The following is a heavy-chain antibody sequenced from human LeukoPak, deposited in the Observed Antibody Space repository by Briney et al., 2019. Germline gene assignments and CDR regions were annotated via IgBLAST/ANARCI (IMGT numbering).Heavy chain of an antibody. CDR3: ASASSHRIAAGGDY. D-gene: IGHD6-13*01. CDR1: GFIFNNYW. Sequence: GGSLRLSCAASGFIFNNYWMHWVRQAPGKGLVWVSRINSDGSSRNYADTVKGRFTISRDNAKNTLYLQMNSLRAEDTAAYYCASASSHRIAAGGDYWGQGTQVTVSS. CDR2: INSDGSSR. V-gene: IGHV3-74*01. J-gene: IGHJ4*02.